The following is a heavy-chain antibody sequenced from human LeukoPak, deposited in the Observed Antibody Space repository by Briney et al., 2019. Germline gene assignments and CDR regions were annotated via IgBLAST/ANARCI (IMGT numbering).Heavy chain of an antibody. CDR3: ARAIFMVRGHDDGFDI. Sequence: GSLRLSCAASGFTFSRYWMSWVRQAPGKGLAWVANIKEDGSEKNYVDSVKGRFTISRDNAKNSLYFQMESLGAEDTAVYYCARAIFMVRGHDDGFDIWGQGTMVTVSS. CDR2: IKEDGSEK. J-gene: IGHJ3*02. CDR1: GFTFSRYW. D-gene: IGHD3-10*01. V-gene: IGHV3-7*04.